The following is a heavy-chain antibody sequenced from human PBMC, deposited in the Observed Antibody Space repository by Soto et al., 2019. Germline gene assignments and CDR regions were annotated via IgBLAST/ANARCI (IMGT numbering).Heavy chain of an antibody. CDR3: ARQGPSYLMTGSDWFDP. CDR2: ISGSGATT. V-gene: IGHV3-23*01. D-gene: IGHD3-9*01. CDR1: GFTFSSYA. Sequence: PGGSLRLSCAASGFTFSSYAMTWVRQAPGKGLEWVSGISGSGATTSYADSVKGRFTVSRDNSKNTLYLQINSVTAADTSVFYCARQGPSYLMTGSDWFDPWGQGTLVTVSS. J-gene: IGHJ5*02.